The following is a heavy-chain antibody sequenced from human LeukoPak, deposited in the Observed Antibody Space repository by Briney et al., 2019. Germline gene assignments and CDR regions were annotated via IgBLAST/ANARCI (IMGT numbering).Heavy chain of an antibody. CDR2: IKEDGSEK. J-gene: IGHJ4*02. Sequence: PGGSPRLSCVASGFTFSNNWMSWVRQAPGKGLEWVANIKEDGSEKYYVDSVKGRFTISRDNAKNSLYLQMNSLRDEDTAVYYCARDIGRYGDYVRHLNYWGQGTLVTVSS. V-gene: IGHV3-7*01. D-gene: IGHD4-17*01. CDR3: ARDIGRYGDYVRHLNY. CDR1: GFTFSNNW.